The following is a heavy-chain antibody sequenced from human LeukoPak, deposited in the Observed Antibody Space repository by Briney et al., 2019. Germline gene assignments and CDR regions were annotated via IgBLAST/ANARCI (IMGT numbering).Heavy chain of an antibody. CDR3: ARQDGYNSWFDP. D-gene: IGHD5-24*01. V-gene: IGHV5-51*01. J-gene: IGHJ5*02. CDR2: IYPGDSDT. CDR1: GYSFTSYW. Sequence: ESPKISCKGSGYSFTSYWIGWVRQMPGKGLERMGIIYPGDSDTRYSPSFQGQVTISADKSISTAYLQSCSLKASDTAMYDCARQDGYNSWFDPWGQGSLVTVSS.